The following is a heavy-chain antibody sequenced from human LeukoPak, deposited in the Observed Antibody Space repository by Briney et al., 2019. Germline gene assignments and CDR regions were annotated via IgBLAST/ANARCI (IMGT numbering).Heavy chain of an antibody. CDR1: GYTLTELS. Sequence: ASVKVSCKVSGYTLTELSMHWVRQAPGKGLEWMGGFDPEDGETIYAQKFQGRVTMTEDTSTDTAYMELSSLRSEDTAVYYCARDVGYCSGGSCYRPDFDYWGQGTLVTVSS. CDR2: FDPEDGET. CDR3: ARDVGYCSGGSCYRPDFDY. J-gene: IGHJ4*02. D-gene: IGHD2-15*01. V-gene: IGHV1-24*01.